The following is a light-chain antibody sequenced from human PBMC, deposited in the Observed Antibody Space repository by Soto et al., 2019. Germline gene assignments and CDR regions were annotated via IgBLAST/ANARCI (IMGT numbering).Light chain of an antibody. Sequence: EIVLTQSPGTLSLSPGEGATLSCRTSQSVSSSYLAWYQQKPGQAPRLLIYGASSRATGIPDRFSGSGSGTDFTLTITRLEPEDFAVYYCQLYDSSLYTFGRGTKVDIK. V-gene: IGKV3-20*01. J-gene: IGKJ2*01. CDR3: QLYDSSLYT. CDR1: QSVSSSY. CDR2: GAS.